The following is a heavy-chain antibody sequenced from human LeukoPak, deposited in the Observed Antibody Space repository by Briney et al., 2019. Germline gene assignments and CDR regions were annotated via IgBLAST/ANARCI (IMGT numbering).Heavy chain of an antibody. CDR1: GFTFSSYE. CDR3: AKGRDNYQLLSKNWFDP. V-gene: IGHV3-48*03. Sequence: QPGGSLRLSCAASGFTFSSYEMNWVRQAPGKGLEWVSYISSSGSTIYYADSVKGRFTISRDNAKNSLYLQMNSLRAEDTALYYCAKGRDNYQLLSKNWFDPWGQGTLVTVSS. J-gene: IGHJ5*02. D-gene: IGHD2-2*01. CDR2: ISSSGSTI.